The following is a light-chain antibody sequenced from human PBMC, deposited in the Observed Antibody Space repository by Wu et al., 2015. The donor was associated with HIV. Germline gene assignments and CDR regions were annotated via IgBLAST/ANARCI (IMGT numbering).Light chain of an antibody. Sequence: DIQMTHSPPSLSASVGDRVTITCRASQDIGNYLNWYQQIPGKAPKLLIYAASTLHSGAPSRFSGSGSGAHFALTISSLQLEDFATYYCQQSYYTPWTFGQGTKVE. CDR2: AAS. CDR1: QDIGNY. J-gene: IGKJ1*01. CDR3: QQSYYTPWT. V-gene: IGKV1-39*01.